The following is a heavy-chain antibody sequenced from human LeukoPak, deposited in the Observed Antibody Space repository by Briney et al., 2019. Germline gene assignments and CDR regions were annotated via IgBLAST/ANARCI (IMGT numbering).Heavy chain of an antibody. J-gene: IGHJ3*02. CDR1: GFAFSGDN. Sequence: GGSLRPSCAASGFAFSGDNMNWVRQAPGKGLEWVSFIGSSGSYIKYADSVKGRFTISRDNAKNSLYLQMNSLRAEDTAMYFCARDRAIDIRAYDIWGQGTMVTVSS. V-gene: IGHV3-21*01. CDR3: ARDRAIDIRAYDI. CDR2: IGSSGSYI. D-gene: IGHD5-12*01.